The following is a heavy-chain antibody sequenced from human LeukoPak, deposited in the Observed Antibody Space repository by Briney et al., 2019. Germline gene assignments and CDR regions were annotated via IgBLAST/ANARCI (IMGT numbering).Heavy chain of an antibody. J-gene: IGHJ4*02. CDR1: GFPLVSNP. D-gene: IGHD1-1*01. CDR3: AKRGSDGRPYFFDY. Sequence: PGGPLRFSLEPPGFPLVSNPIHWARQPPGRGLGGWPPISKDGSNKYYADSVKGRYTISRDTSKNTLYLEMNSLSGEDTAVYYCAKRGSDGRPYFFDYWGQGTLVTVSS. V-gene: IGHV3-30*18. CDR2: ISKDGSNK.